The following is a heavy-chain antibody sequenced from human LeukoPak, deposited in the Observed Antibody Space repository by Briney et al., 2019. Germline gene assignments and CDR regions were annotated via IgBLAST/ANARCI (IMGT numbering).Heavy chain of an antibody. CDR2: IYYSGST. CDR3: ARVGVGARYCSGGSCQHFDY. CDR1: GGSISSYY. D-gene: IGHD2-15*01. J-gene: IGHJ4*02. V-gene: IGHV4-59*08. Sequence: SETLSLTCTVSGGSISSYYWSWIRQPPGKGLEWIGYIYYSGSTNYNPSLKSRVTISVDTSKNQFSLKLSSVTAADAAVYYCARVGVGARYCSGGSCQHFDYWGQGTLVTVSS.